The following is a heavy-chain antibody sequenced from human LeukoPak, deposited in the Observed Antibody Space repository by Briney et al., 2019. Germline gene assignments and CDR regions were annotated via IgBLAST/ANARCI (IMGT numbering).Heavy chain of an antibody. V-gene: IGHV1-2*02. CDR3: ARELGRNAFDV. Sequence: GASVKVSCKASGYTFADNHMYWIRQAPGQGLECMGWISSNSGVTNYAQKFQGRITMTGDTSISTGYMELSSLRSDDTAVYYCARELGRNAFDVWGQGTMVTVSS. D-gene: IGHD7-27*01. J-gene: IGHJ3*01. CDR1: GYTFADNH. CDR2: ISSNSGVT.